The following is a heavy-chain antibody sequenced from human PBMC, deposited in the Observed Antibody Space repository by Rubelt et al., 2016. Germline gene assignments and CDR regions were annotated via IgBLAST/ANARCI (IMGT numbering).Heavy chain of an antibody. J-gene: IGHJ4*02. D-gene: IGHD1-7*01. CDR3: ARDLPPFRRYNWNFPLDY. CDR1: GYTFTSYG. Sequence: QVQLVQSGAEVKKPGASVKVSCKASGYTFTSYGISWVRQAPGQGLEWMGWISAYNGNTNYAQKLKGRVTMTTDTSTGTAYMELGSLRSDDTAVYYCARDLPPFRRYNWNFPLDYWGQGTLVTVSS. CDR2: ISAYNGNT. V-gene: IGHV1-18*01.